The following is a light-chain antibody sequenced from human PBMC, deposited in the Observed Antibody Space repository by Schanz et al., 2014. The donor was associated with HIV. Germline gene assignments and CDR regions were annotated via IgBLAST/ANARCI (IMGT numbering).Light chain of an antibody. Sequence: QSALTQPPSASGSPGQSVTISCTGTRSDIGNYDFVSWYQQHPGQAPKLIIYEVTKRPSGVPARFSGSKSDNTASLTVSGLQAEDEADYYCSSYAGSNSVVFGGGTKLTVL. V-gene: IGLV2-8*01. CDR2: EVT. J-gene: IGLJ2*01. CDR3: SSYAGSNSVV. CDR1: RSDIGNYDF.